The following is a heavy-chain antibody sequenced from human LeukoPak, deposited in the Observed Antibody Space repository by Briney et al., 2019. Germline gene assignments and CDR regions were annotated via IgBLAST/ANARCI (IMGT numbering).Heavy chain of an antibody. CDR3: ARHPFATPFDY. D-gene: IGHD2-15*01. V-gene: IGHV4-59*08. Sequence: SETLSLTCSVSGGSISGYYWSWIRQPPGQGLEWIGYMYETGHTMYNSSLKSRATMSLDTSKNHFSLRLTFVTAADTAVYYCARHPFATPFDYWGPGTLVTVST. CDR1: GGSISGYY. CDR2: MYETGHT. J-gene: IGHJ4*02.